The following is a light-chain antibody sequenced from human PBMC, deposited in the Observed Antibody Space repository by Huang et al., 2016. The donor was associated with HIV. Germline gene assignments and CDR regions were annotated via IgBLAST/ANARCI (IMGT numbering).Light chain of an antibody. Sequence: EIVLTQSPDTLSLSPGERATLSCRASQSVTNTYLAWYQQIPGQAPRLRIYDGSSRATGIPDRFSGSGSGTDSTLTISRLESEDFAVYYCQQYGSSPLTFGGGTKVEIK. J-gene: IGKJ4*01. CDR2: DGS. CDR1: QSVTNTY. V-gene: IGKV3-20*01. CDR3: QQYGSSPLT.